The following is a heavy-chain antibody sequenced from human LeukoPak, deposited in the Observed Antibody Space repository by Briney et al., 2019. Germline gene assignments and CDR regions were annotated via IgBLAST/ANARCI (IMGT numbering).Heavy chain of an antibody. J-gene: IGHJ6*02. V-gene: IGHV3-74*01. Sequence: PGGSLRLSCAASGFTFSSYWMHWVRQAPGKGLVWVSRINTDGSSTSYADSVKGRFTISRDNAKNTLYLQMNSLRAEDTAVYYCRNYDILTGRRYYYGMDVWGQGTTVTVSS. CDR2: INTDGSST. CDR3: RNYDILTGRRYYYGMDV. D-gene: IGHD3-9*01. CDR1: GFTFSSYW.